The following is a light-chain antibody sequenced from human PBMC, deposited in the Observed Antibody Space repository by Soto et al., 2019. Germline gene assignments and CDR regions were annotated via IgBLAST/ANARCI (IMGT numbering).Light chain of an antibody. CDR3: SSYASSSTLVV. J-gene: IGLJ2*01. V-gene: IGLV2-18*02. CDR2: EVS. CDR1: SSDVGSYNR. Sequence: QAVLTQPPSVSGSPGQSVTISCTGTSSDVGSYNRVSWYQQPPGTAPKLMIYEVSNRPSGVPDRFCGSKSGNTASLTISGLQAEDEADYYCSSYASSSTLVVFGGGTKLTVL.